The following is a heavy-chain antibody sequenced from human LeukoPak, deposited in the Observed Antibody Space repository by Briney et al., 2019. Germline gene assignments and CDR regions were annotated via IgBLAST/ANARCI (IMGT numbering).Heavy chain of an antibody. CDR2: ISAYSGNT. CDR3: ARDGLGCSSTSCPFDY. CDR1: GYTFTSYG. Sequence: ASVKVSCKASGYTFTSYGISWVRQAPGQGFEWMGWISAYSGNTNYAQKLQGRVTMTTDTSTSTAYMELRSLRSDDTAVYYCARDGLGCSSTSCPFDYWGQGTLVTVSS. V-gene: IGHV1-18*01. D-gene: IGHD2-2*01. J-gene: IGHJ4*02.